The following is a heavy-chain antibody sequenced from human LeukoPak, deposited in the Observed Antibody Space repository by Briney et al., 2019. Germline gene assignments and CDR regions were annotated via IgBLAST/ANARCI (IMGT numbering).Heavy chain of an antibody. D-gene: IGHD4-17*01. Sequence: GGSLRLSCAASRFTLSSHWMSWVRQAPGKGLEWVANIKQDGSEIHYVDSVKGRFTISRNNAKNSLYLQMNSLRAEDTAVYYCARDTSVTPFDIWGQGTMVTVSS. J-gene: IGHJ3*02. CDR3: ARDTSVTPFDI. V-gene: IGHV3-7*01. CDR2: IKQDGSEI. CDR1: RFTLSSHW.